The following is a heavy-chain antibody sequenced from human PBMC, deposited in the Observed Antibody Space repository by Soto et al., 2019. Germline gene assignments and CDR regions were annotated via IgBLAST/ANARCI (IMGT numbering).Heavy chain of an antibody. V-gene: IGHV4-4*02. J-gene: IGHJ4*02. D-gene: IGHD3-3*01. Sequence: QVQLQESGPGLVKPSGTLSLTCDVSGGSISSSYWWNWVRQTPRGGLEWIGKIYHGGTTNYNPSLKNRVTISVDKSKNQFSLKLTSVTAADTAVYYCVSSLNYDFWRDGGRHFYFDYWGRGILATVSS. CDR3: VSSLNYDFWRDGGRHFYFDY. CDR2: IYHGGTT. CDR1: GGSISSSYW.